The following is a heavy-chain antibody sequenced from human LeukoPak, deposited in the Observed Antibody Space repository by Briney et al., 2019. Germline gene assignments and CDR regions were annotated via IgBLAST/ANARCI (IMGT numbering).Heavy chain of an antibody. J-gene: IGHJ3*02. V-gene: IGHV4-61*02. CDR3: ARDRAGDSFDI. Sequence: SETLSLTCTVSGDSISSGNYYWTWIRQPAGKGLEWIGRIYTSGNTNYNPSLKSQVTISMDTSKNQFSLNLNSVSAADTAVYYCARDRAGDSFDIWGQGTMVTVSS. CDR2: IYTSGNT. D-gene: IGHD7-27*01. CDR1: GDSISSGNYY.